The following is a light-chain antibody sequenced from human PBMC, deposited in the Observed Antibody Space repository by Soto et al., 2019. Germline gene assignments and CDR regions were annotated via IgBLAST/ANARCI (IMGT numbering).Light chain of an antibody. V-gene: IGLV4-69*01. J-gene: IGLJ2*01. Sequence: QPVLTQSPSASASLGASVKLTCTLSSGHSSYAIAWHQQQPEKGPRFLMKLNSDGSHSKGDGIPDRFSGSGSGAERYLTISNLQSEDEADYYCQTWGTGIPFGGGTKLTVL. CDR2: LNSDGSH. CDR1: SGHSSYA. CDR3: QTWGTGIP.